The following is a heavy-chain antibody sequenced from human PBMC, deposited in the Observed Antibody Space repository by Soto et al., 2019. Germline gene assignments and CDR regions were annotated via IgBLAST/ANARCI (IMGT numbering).Heavy chain of an antibody. J-gene: IGHJ4*02. CDR2: ISYDGTSL. CDR1: GFPFSSYW. CDR3: VSAVFGVSHF. V-gene: IGHV3-74*03. D-gene: IGHD3-3*01. Sequence: PGGSLRLSCAASGFPFSSYWMHWVRQVPGKGLVWVSRISYDGTSLTYADSVRGRFTVSRDNAKKMLYLQMNSLRVDDTAVYYCVSAVFGVSHFWGQGTVVTVSS.